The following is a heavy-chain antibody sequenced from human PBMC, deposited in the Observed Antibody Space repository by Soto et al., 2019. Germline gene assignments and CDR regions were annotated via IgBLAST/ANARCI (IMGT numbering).Heavy chain of an antibody. Sequence: DVHLLESGGGLVQPGGSLRLSCVASGYNFGSYAMMWVRQAPGKGLEWISTIGGGGIGSYYADSVKGRFTISRDNSKNTLFLQMTSLRAEDTGVYFCAKDPRLELRGVDSWGQGTQVTVSS. V-gene: IGHV3-23*01. J-gene: IGHJ4*02. CDR1: GYNFGSYA. D-gene: IGHD1-7*01. CDR2: IGGGGIGS. CDR3: AKDPRLELRGVDS.